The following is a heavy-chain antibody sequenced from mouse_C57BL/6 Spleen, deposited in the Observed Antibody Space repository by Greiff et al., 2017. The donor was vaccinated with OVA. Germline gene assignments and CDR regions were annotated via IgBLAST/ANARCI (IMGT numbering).Heavy chain of an antibody. V-gene: IGHV1-61*01. J-gene: IGHJ2*01. CDR3: ASGSSFDY. CDR1: GYTFTSYW. Sequence: VQLQQPGAELVRPGSSVKLSCKASGYTFTSYWMDWVKQRPGQGLEWIGNIYPSDSETHYNQKFKDKATVTVDKSSSTAYMQLSSLTSEDSAVYYCASGSSFDYWGQGTTLTVSS. D-gene: IGHD1-2*01. CDR2: IYPSDSET.